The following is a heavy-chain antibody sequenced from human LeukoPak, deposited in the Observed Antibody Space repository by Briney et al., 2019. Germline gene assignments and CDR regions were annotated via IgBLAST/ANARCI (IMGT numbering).Heavy chain of an antibody. V-gene: IGHV4-34*01. Sequence: SETLSLTCAVYGGSFSGYYWSWLRQPPGKGLEWIGEINHSGSTNYNPSLKSRVTISVDTSKNQFSLKLSSVTAADTAVYYCARGDYSNYIYYYYGMDVWGQGTTVTVSS. CDR2: INHSGST. D-gene: IGHD4-11*01. J-gene: IGHJ6*02. CDR1: GGSFSGYY. CDR3: ARGDYSNYIYYYYGMDV.